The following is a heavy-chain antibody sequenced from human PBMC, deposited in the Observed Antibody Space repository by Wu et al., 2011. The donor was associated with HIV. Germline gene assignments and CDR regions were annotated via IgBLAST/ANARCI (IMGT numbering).Heavy chain of an antibody. V-gene: IGHV1-69*14. D-gene: IGHD1-1*01. CDR1: GGTLSSYG. Sequence: QVHLVQSGAEVKKPGSSVKVSCTASGGTLSSYGISWVRQAPGQGLEWMGGIIPMFGTTSYAQKFQGRVTITADKSTSTAYMELSSLRSEDTAIYYCARDGISSNFYYYMDVWAKGTTVTVSS. CDR2: IIPMFGTT. J-gene: IGHJ6*03. CDR3: ARDGISSNFYYYMDV.